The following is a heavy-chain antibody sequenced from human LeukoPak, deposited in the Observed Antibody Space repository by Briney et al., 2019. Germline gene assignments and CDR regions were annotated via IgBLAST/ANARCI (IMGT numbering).Heavy chain of an antibody. CDR2: IGTTSDT. J-gene: IGHJ4*02. D-gene: IGHD3-10*01. CDR1: GFTFSSYD. V-gene: IGHV3-13*01. CDR3: ARAVALVRGVNYFDY. Sequence: GGSLRLSCAASGFTFSSYDMHWVRQATGKGLEWVSAIGTTSDTYYPGSVKGRFTISRENPKNSLYLQMNSLRAEDTAVYYCARAVALVRGVNYFDYWGQGTLVTVSS.